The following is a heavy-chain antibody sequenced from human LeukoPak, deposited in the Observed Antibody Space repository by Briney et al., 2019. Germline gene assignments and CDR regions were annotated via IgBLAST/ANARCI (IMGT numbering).Heavy chain of an antibody. J-gene: IGHJ5*02. CDR3: ARGPNPYGDRSGP. V-gene: IGHV3-30*14. CDR1: GFTFNSYA. CDR2: ISYDGSNK. Sequence: GASLRLSCAASGFTFNSYAMHWVRQAPGTGLEWVALISYDGSNKYYADSVKGRFTISRDNSKNTLYLQMNSLRAEDTAVYYCARGPNPYGDRSGPWGQGTLVTVSS. D-gene: IGHD4-17*01.